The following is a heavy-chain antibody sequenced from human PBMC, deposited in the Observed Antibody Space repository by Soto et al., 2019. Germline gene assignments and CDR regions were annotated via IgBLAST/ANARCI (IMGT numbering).Heavy chain of an antibody. CDR2: TYYRSKWYN. CDR3: ARDPLSEYSGYEGFDY. V-gene: IGHV6-1*01. CDR1: GDSVSSNSAA. Sequence: SQTLSLTCAISGDSVSSNSAAWNWIRQSPSRGLEWLGRTYYRSKWYNDYAVSVKSRITINPDTSKNQFSLQLNSVTPEDTAVYYCARDPLSEYSGYEGFDYWGQGTLVTVPQ. D-gene: IGHD5-12*01. J-gene: IGHJ4*02.